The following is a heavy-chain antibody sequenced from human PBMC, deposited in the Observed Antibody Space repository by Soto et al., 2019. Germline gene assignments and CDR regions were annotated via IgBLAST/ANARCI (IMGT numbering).Heavy chain of an antibody. CDR1: GGTFSSYA. CDR2: IIPIFGTA. D-gene: IGHD1-1*01. Sequence: SVKVSCKASGGTFSSYAISWVRQAPGQGLEWMGGIIPIFGTANYAQKFQGRVTITADESTSTAYMELSSLRSEDTAVYYCARDAGYNWNDQGMDVWGQGTTVTVSS. J-gene: IGHJ6*02. V-gene: IGHV1-69*13. CDR3: ARDAGYNWNDQGMDV.